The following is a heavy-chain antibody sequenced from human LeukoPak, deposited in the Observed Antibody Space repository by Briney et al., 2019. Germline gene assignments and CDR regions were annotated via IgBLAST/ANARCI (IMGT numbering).Heavy chain of an antibody. Sequence: SETLSLTCAVYGGSFSGYYWSWIRQPPGKGLEWIGEINHSGSTNYNPSLKSRVTISVDTSKNQFSLKLSSVTAADTAVYYCARDSYSSGRANDAFDIWGQGTMVTVSS. CDR3: ARDSYSSGRANDAFDI. J-gene: IGHJ3*02. CDR1: GGSFSGYY. D-gene: IGHD6-19*01. CDR2: INHSGST. V-gene: IGHV4-34*01.